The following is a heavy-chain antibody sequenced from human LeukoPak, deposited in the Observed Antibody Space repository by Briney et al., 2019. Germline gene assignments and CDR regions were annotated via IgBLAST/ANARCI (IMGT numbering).Heavy chain of an antibody. D-gene: IGHD3-10*01. CDR2: ITSSSSYI. J-gene: IGHJ5*02. CDR3: ARGPSMVRGVIITSRYFRDNWFDP. V-gene: IGHV3-21*04. CDR1: GFTFTSYN. Sequence: GGSLRLSCAASGFTFTSYNMNWVRQAPGKGLEWVSSITSSSSYIYYADSVKGRFTISRDNAKNSLYLQMESLRVEDTAVYYCARGPSMVRGVIITSRYFRDNWFDPWGQGTLVTVSS.